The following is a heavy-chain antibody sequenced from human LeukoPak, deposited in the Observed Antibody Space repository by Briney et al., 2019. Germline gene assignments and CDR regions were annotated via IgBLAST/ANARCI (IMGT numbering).Heavy chain of an antibody. J-gene: IGHJ4*02. CDR2: IGPTGSDR. CDR1: GLTFSTSG. CDR3: ATETNGRHYDY. V-gene: IGHV3-21*06. D-gene: IGHD1-14*01. Sequence: GSLRLSCTASGLTFSTSGFYWVRQAPGKGLEWVASIGPTGSDRYHADSIKGRFTISRDNANNFLYLQMNSLRAEDTAVYYCATETNGRHYDYWGQGTLLTVSS.